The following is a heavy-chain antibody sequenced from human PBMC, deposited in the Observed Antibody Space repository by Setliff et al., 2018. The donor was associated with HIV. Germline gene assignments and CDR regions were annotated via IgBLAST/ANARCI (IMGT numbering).Heavy chain of an antibody. Sequence: GGSLRLSCVASGFNFNDYSMHWVRQTPGKTLEWVSLISWDSGRTDYAVSVRGRFTISRDNSKNSLYLQMQSLRPEDTALYYCAKGTMNHDFLTGYSPFDSWGQGTQVTSPQ. CDR2: ISWDSGRT. V-gene: IGHV3-43D*03. D-gene: IGHD3-9*01. CDR3: AKGTMNHDFLTGYSPFDS. CDR1: GFNFNDYS. J-gene: IGHJ4*02.